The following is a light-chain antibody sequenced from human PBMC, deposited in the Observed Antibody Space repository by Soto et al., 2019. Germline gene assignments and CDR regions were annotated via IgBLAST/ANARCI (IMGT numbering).Light chain of an antibody. Sequence: QSALTQPASVSGSPGQSITISCTGTSSDIGAYNYVSWYQQHPDKVPKLMIYDVSNRPSGVSYRFSASKSGNTASLTISGLQAEDEADYYCTSYTSSSTVVFGGGTKVTV. CDR3: TSYTSSSTVV. CDR1: SSDIGAYNY. J-gene: IGLJ2*01. CDR2: DVS. V-gene: IGLV2-14*01.